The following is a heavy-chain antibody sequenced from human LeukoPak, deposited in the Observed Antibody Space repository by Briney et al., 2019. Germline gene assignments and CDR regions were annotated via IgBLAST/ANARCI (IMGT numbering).Heavy chain of an antibody. CDR1: GGSFSGYY. J-gene: IGHJ4*02. Sequence: PSETLSLTCAVYGGSFSGYYWSWIRQPPGKGLEWIGEINHSGSTNYNPSLKSRVTISVDTSKNQFSLKLSSVTAADTAVYYLARAVYSSSWYGSDYWGQGTLVTVSS. CDR2: INHSGST. V-gene: IGHV4-34*01. D-gene: IGHD6-13*01. CDR3: ARAVYSSSWYGSDY.